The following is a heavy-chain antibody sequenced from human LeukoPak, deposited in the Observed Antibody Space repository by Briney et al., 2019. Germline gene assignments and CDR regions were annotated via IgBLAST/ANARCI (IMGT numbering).Heavy chain of an antibody. V-gene: IGHV4-30-4*01. CDR3: ARAGWDYYDSSGRFDY. CDR2: IYYSGST. CDR1: GGSISSGDYY. Sequence: SETLSLTCTVSGGSISSGDYYWSWIRQPPGKGLEWIGYIYYSGSTYYNPSLKSRVTISVDTSKNQFSLKLSSMTAADTAVYYCARAGWDYYDSSGRFDYWGQGTLVTVSS. J-gene: IGHJ4*02. D-gene: IGHD3-22*01.